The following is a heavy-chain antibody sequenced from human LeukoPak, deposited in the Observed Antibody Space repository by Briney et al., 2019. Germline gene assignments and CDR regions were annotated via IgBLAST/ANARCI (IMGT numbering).Heavy chain of an antibody. V-gene: IGHV3-66*02. J-gene: IGHJ4*02. CDR3: TRLYSGSHV. CDR2: IYSGGNT. CDR1: GFSVSYSY. Sequence: GGSLRLSCAASGFSVSYSYMSWVRQAPGMGLEWVSVIYSGGNTHYADSVKGRFIISGDNSKNTLDLQMNSLKDEDTGVYYCTRLYSGSHVWGQGTLVTVSS. D-gene: IGHD1-26*01.